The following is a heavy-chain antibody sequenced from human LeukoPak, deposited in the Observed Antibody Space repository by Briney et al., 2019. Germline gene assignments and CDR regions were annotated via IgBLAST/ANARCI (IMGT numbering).Heavy chain of an antibody. D-gene: IGHD2-8*02. CDR2: IKQDGSEK. CDR3: AREGYWASDI. CDR1: GFTFSNYW. J-gene: IGHJ3*02. V-gene: IGHV3-7*01. Sequence: PGGSLRLSCAASGFTFSNYWMSWVRQAPGKGLEWVANIKQDGSEKYYVDSVKGRFTISRDNAKNSLYLQMNSLRAEDTAVYYCAREGYWASDIWGQGTMVTVSS.